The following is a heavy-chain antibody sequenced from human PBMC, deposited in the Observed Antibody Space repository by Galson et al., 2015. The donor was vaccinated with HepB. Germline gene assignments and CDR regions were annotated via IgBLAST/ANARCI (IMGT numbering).Heavy chain of an antibody. J-gene: IGHJ6*02. CDR2: IIPIFGTA. CDR3: ARMYYDFWSGYYGTRTNPGMDV. CDR1: GGTFSSYA. V-gene: IGHV1-69*13. D-gene: IGHD3-3*01. Sequence: SVKVSCKASGGTFSSYAISWVRQAPGQGLEWMGGIIPIFGTANYAQKFQGRVTITADESTSTAYMELSSLRSEDTAVYYCARMYYDFWSGYYGTRTNPGMDVWGQGTTVTVSS.